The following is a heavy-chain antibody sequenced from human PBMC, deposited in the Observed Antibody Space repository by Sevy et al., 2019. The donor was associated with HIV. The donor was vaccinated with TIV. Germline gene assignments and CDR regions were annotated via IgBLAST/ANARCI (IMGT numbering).Heavy chain of an antibody. CDR1: SESFRRYY. J-gene: IGHJ4*02. CDR2: INHSGTT. Sequence: SETLSLTCAVYSESFRRYYWNWIRQSPEKGLEWIGEINHSGTTNYNPSLKSRVTISVDPSRNQFSLKLNPVTAADTAVYYCASDSGTYTYYFDYWGQGTPVTVSS. V-gene: IGHV4-34*01. CDR3: ASDSGTYTYYFDY. D-gene: IGHD1-26*01.